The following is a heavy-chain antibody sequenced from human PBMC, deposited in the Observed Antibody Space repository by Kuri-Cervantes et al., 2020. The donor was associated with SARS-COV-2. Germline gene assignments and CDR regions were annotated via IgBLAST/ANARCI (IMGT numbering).Heavy chain of an antibody. D-gene: IGHD3-22*01. Sequence: GGSLRLSCAASGFTFSSYAMSWVRQAPGKGLGWVSAISGSGGSTYYADSVEGRFTISRDNSKNTLYLQMNSLRAEDTAVYYCAKDFGTYYDSSGYLKYWGQGTLVTVSS. CDR3: AKDFGTYYDSSGYLKY. CDR1: GFTFSSYA. J-gene: IGHJ1*01. CDR2: ISGSGGST. V-gene: IGHV3-23*01.